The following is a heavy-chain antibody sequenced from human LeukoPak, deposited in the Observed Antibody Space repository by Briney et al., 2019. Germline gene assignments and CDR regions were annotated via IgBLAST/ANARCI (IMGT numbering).Heavy chain of an antibody. CDR3: AKAGRGAFGRYSSSWEFDY. V-gene: IGHV3-30*18. D-gene: IGHD6-13*01. CDR1: GFTFSSYG. CDR2: ISYDGSNK. J-gene: IGHJ4*02. Sequence: GGSLRLSCAASGFTFSSYGMHWVRQAPGKGLEWVAVISYDGSNKYYADSVKGRFTISRDNSKNTLYLQMNSLRAEDTAVYYCAKAGRGAFGRYSSSWEFDYWGQGTLVTVSS.